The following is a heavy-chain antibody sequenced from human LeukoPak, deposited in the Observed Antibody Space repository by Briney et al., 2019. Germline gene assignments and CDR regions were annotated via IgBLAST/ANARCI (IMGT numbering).Heavy chain of an antibody. CDR3: AKENYYGKDA. J-gene: IGHJ6*02. CDR1: GLTFSSYW. CDR2: INRDGSIT. Sequence: GGSLRLSCAASGLTFSSYWMHWVRQAPGKGLVWVSRINRDGSITSYGDSVKGRFTISRDNAKNTLYLQMSSLRAEDTAVYYCAKENYYGKDAWGQGTTVTVSS. V-gene: IGHV3-74*01.